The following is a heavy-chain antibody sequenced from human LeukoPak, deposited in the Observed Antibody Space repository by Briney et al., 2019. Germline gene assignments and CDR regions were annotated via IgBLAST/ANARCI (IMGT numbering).Heavy chain of an antibody. Sequence: GGSLRLSCAASGFTFGSYSMNWVRQAPGKGLEWVSSISSSSSYIYYADSVKGRFTISRDNAKNSLYLQMNSLRAEDTAVYYCARVGYYDSSGYPPGYYYGMDVWGQGTTVTVSS. CDR2: ISSSSSYI. CDR3: ARVGYYDSSGYPPGYYYGMDV. V-gene: IGHV3-21*01. D-gene: IGHD3-22*01. CDR1: GFTFGSYS. J-gene: IGHJ6*02.